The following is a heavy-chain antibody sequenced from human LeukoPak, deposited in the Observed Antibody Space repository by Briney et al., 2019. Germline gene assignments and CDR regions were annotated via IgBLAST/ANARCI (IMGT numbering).Heavy chain of an antibody. CDR1: GGSISGYY. V-gene: IGHV4-59*01. CDR2: IYYSGST. D-gene: IGHD3-22*01. CDR3: AREGDYSSASYGAYDI. J-gene: IGHJ3*02. Sequence: SETPSLTCTVSGGSISGYYWNWIRQPPGKGLEWIGYIYYSGSTNYNPSLKSRITISLDTSKNQFSLKLTSVTAADTAVYYCAREGDYSSASYGAYDIWGQGTMVTVSS.